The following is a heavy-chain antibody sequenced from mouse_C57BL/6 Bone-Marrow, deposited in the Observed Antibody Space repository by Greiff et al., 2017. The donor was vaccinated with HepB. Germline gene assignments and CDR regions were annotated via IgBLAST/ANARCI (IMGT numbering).Heavy chain of an antibody. D-gene: IGHD2-3*01. CDR3: ARGLLGAY. Sequence: QVQLKQPGAELVRPGTSVKLSCKASGYTFTSYWMHWVKQRPGQGLEWIGVIDPSDSYTNYNQKFKGKATLTVDTSSSTAYMQLSSLTSEDSAVYNCARGLLGAYWGQGTLVTVSA. CDR2: IDPSDSYT. V-gene: IGHV1-59*01. J-gene: IGHJ3*01. CDR1: GYTFTSYW.